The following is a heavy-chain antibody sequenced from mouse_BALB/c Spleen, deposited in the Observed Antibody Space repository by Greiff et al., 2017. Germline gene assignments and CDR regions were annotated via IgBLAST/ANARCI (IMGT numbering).Heavy chain of an antibody. Sequence: VQRVESGPGLVQPSQSLSITCTVSGFSLTSYGVHWVRQSPGKGLEWLGVIWSGGSTDYTAAFISRLSISKDNSKSQVFFKMNSLQANDTAIYYCARNRPNYAMDYWGQGTSDTVSS. J-gene: IGHJ4*01. CDR2: IWSGGST. CDR3: ARNRPNYAMDY. V-gene: IGHV2-2*02. D-gene: IGHD6-5*01. CDR1: GFSLTSYG.